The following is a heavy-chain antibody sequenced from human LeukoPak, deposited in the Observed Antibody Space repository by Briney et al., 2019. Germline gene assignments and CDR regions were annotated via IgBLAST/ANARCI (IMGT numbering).Heavy chain of an antibody. CDR2: ISSGGSTI. V-gene: IGHV3-11*01. CDR3: AIATPDRTVYSSSSGPYFDY. J-gene: IGHJ4*02. Sequence: GGSLRLSCAASGFTFSGYYMSWIRQAPGKGLEWVSYISSGGSTIYYADSVKGRFTISRDNAKNSLYLQMNSLRAEDTAVYYCAIATPDRTVYSSSSGPYFDYWGQGTLVTVSS. D-gene: IGHD6-6*01. CDR1: GFTFSGYY.